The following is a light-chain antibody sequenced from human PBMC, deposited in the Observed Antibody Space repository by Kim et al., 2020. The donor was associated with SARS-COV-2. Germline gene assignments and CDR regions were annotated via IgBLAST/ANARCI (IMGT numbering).Light chain of an antibody. CDR3: QQYDNYPLT. Sequence: ASVGDSVTITCPASQGISNSLAWFQLKPGKAPKSLISAASSLQSGVPSKFSGSGSGTDFTLTISSLQPEDFATYYCQQYDNYPLTFGGGTKVDIK. CDR1: QGISNS. CDR2: AAS. J-gene: IGKJ4*01. V-gene: IGKV1-16*02.